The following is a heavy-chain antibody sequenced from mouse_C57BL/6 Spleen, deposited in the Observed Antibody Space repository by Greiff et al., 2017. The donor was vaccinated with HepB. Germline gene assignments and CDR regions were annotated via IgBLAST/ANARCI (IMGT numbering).Heavy chain of an antibody. CDR3: ARSNLDYFDY. CDR2: INPNNGGT. V-gene: IGHV1-26*01. J-gene: IGHJ2*01. Sequence: EVQLQQSGPELVKPGASVKISCKASGYTFTDYYMNWVKQSHGKSLEWIGDINPNNGGTSYNQKFKGKATLTVDTSSSTAYMELRSLTSEDSAVYYCARSNLDYFDYWGQGTTLTVSS. CDR1: GYTFTDYY.